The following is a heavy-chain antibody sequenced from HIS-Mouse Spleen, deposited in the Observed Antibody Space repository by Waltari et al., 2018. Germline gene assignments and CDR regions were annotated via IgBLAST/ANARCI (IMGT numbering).Heavy chain of an antibody. J-gene: IGHJ2*01. V-gene: IGHV4-39*07. D-gene: IGHD6-13*01. CDR1: GGSISSSSYY. CDR2: IYYSGST. Sequence: QLQLQESGPGLVKPSETLSLTCTVSGGSISSSSYYWGWIRQPPGKGLEWIGSIYYSGSTYINPSLKGRVTISVDTSKNQFSLKLGSVTASHTAVYYCAREIPYSSSWYDLYFDLWGSGTLVTVSS. CDR3: AREIPYSSSWYDLYFDL.